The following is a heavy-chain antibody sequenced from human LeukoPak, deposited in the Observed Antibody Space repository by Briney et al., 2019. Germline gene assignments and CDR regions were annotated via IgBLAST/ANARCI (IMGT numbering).Heavy chain of an antibody. CDR2: ISWNSGSI. Sequence: GGSLRLSCAASGFTFDDYAMHWVRQAPGKGLEWVSGISWNSGSIGYADSVKGRFTISSDNAKNSLYLQMNSLRAEDMALYYCAKDRGYCSSTSCPFDAFDIWGQGTMVTVSS. J-gene: IGHJ3*02. CDR3: AKDRGYCSSTSCPFDAFDI. V-gene: IGHV3-9*03. D-gene: IGHD2-2*01. CDR1: GFTFDDYA.